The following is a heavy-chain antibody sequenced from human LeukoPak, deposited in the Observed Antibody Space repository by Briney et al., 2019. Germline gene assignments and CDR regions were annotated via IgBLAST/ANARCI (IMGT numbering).Heavy chain of an antibody. Sequence: GGSLRLSCAASGFTFSSYGMNWVRQAPGKGLEWVSSITSSSSYISYADSVKGRFTISRDNAKNSLYLQMNSLRAEDTAVYYCARDDCSGGTCLGGYWGQGTLVTVSS. CDR2: ITSSSSYI. CDR3: ARDDCSGGTCLGGY. J-gene: IGHJ4*02. CDR1: GFTFSSYG. V-gene: IGHV3-21*01. D-gene: IGHD2-15*01.